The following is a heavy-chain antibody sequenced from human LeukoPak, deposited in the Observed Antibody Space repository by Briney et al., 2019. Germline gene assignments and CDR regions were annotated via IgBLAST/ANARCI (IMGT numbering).Heavy chain of an antibody. CDR1: GFTFDDYV. J-gene: IGHJ4*02. V-gene: IGHV3-21*06. Sequence: GGSLRLSCAASGFTFDDYVMHWVRLSPGKGLEWVSSITGSGPYMLYADSVKHRFTISRDNTKNLLYLEMNSLRAEDTAMYFCVRDVGAVRGEVYFDYWGQGTLVTVSS. D-gene: IGHD3-10*01. CDR2: ITGSGPYM. CDR3: VRDVGAVRGEVYFDY.